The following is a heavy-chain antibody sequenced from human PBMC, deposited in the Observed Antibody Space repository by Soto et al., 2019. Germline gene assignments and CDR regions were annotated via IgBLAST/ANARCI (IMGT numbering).Heavy chain of an antibody. V-gene: IGHV1-8*01. CDR3: ATERWEVAFDI. D-gene: IGHD1-26*01. Sequence: QEQLVQSGAEVKKPGASVKVSCKASGYTFTSYDITWVRQATGQGLEWMGWMNPNSGNTGYAQKFQGRVTMTRNTSIGTAYMELSSMRSEDTAVYYCATERWEVAFDIWGQGTMITVSS. CDR2: MNPNSGNT. J-gene: IGHJ3*02. CDR1: GYTFTSYD.